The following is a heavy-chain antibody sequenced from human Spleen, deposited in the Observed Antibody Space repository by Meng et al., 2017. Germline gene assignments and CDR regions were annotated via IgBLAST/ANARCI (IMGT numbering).Heavy chain of an antibody. Sequence: VQLQQWGAGLLKPSETLSLTCAVYGESLSGYYWSWIRQPPGKGLEWIGEINHGGSTNYNPSLKSRVTISVDTSKNHFSLNLSSVTAADTAVYYCASVSNTADLHGDYWGQGTLVTVSS. CDR2: INHGGST. D-gene: IGHD5-18*01. CDR1: GESLSGYY. V-gene: IGHV4-34*01. CDR3: ASVSNTADLHGDY. J-gene: IGHJ4*02.